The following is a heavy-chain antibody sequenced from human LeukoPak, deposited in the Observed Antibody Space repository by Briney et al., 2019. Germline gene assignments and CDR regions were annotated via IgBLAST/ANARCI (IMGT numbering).Heavy chain of an antibody. D-gene: IGHD3-22*01. J-gene: IGHJ4*02. CDR2: ISGSGGST. Sequence: PGGSLRLSCAASGFTFSSYAMSWVRQAPGKGLEWVSAISGSGGSTYYADSVKGRFTIPRDNSKNTLYLQMNSLRAEDTAVYYCARLEDYYDSSGSIDYWGQGTLVTVSS. CDR1: GFTFSSYA. CDR3: ARLEDYYDSSGSIDY. V-gene: IGHV3-23*01.